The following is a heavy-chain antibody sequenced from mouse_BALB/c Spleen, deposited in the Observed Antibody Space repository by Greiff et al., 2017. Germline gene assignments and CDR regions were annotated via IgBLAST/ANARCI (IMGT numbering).Heavy chain of an antibody. J-gene: IGHJ4*01. CDR1: GFDFSRYW. V-gene: IGHV4-1*02. CDR2: INPDSSTI. CDR3: ARQRYYYGSSCYAMDY. Sequence: EVQLQESGGGLVQPGGSLKLSCAASGFDFSRYWMSWVRQAPGKGLEWIGEINPDSSTINYTPSLKDKFIISRDNAKNTLYLQMSKVRSEDTALYYCARQRYYYGSSCYAMDYWGQGTSVTVSS. D-gene: IGHD1-1*01.